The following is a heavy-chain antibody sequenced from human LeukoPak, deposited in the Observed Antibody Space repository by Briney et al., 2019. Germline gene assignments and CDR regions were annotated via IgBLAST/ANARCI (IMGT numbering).Heavy chain of an antibody. D-gene: IGHD3-10*02. CDR1: GFTFSSYG. Sequence: GGSLRLSCAASGFTFSSYGTNWVRQAPGKGLEWLSYLSNTGNIHYAQSVKGRFTISRDNAKSSLYLQLDGLRAEDTAVYYCARRGDSPMIGDHWGQGILVTVAS. V-gene: IGHV3-48*01. J-gene: IGHJ4*02. CDR2: LSNTGNI. CDR3: ARRGDSPMIGDH.